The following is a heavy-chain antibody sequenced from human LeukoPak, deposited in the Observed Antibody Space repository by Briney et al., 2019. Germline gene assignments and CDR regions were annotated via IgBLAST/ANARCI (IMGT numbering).Heavy chain of an antibody. V-gene: IGHV3-23*01. CDR2: ISGSGDTT. Sequence: GGSLRLSCAASGFPFSNYALTWVRQAPGKGLEWVSTISGSGDTTYYADSVQGRFTISRDNSKNTLYLQMRSLRVEDTALYYCAKESQEGSAFDIWRQGTMVTVSS. CDR1: GFPFSNYA. CDR3: AKESQEGSAFDI. D-gene: IGHD1-26*01. J-gene: IGHJ3*02.